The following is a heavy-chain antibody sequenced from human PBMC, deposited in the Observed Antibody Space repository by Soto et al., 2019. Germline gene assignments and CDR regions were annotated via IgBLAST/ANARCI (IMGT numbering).Heavy chain of an antibody. Sequence: PSETLSLTCTVSGGSIGTGGYYWSWIRQHPGKGLEWIGYIYYSGSSSYNLSLKGRLTISVDTSKNQFSLKLSSVTAADTAVYYCASTRDYFDYWGQGILVTVSS. D-gene: IGHD1-1*01. CDR3: ASTRDYFDY. CDR1: GGSIGTGGYY. V-gene: IGHV4-31*03. J-gene: IGHJ4*02. CDR2: IYYSGSS.